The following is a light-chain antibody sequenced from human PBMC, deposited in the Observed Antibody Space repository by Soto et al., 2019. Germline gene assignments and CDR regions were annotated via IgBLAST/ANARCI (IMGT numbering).Light chain of an antibody. CDR2: GAS. Sequence: EIVLTQSPGTLSLSPGERATLSCRASQSVRSNYLAWYQQKPGQAPRLLIYGASSRATGIPDRFSGTGSGTDFTLTISRLEPEDFAVDYCQQYGGSPYTFGQGTKLEIK. V-gene: IGKV3-20*01. CDR1: QSVRSNY. CDR3: QQYGGSPYT. J-gene: IGKJ2*01.